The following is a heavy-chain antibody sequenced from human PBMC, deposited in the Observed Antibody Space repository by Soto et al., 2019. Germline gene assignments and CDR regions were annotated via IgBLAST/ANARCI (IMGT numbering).Heavy chain of an antibody. J-gene: IGHJ6*02. CDR2: IYYSGST. D-gene: IGHD2-15*01. CDR1: GGSISSYY. CDR3: AGGDCSGGSCPTYYYYGMDV. V-gene: IGHV4-59*08. Sequence: SETLSLTCTVSGGSISSYYWSWIRQPPGKGLEWIGYIYYSGSTNYNPSLKSRVTISVDTSKNQFSLKLISVTAADTAVYYCAGGDCSGGSCPTYYYYGMDVWGQGTTVTVSS.